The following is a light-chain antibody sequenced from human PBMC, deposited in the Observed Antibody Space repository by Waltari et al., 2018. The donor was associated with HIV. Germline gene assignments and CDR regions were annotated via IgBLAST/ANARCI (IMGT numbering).Light chain of an antibody. CDR3: SSYTSSSTEV. CDR2: DVN. Sequence: SVSGSPGQSITISCTGTSSDVGGYNYVSWYQQHPGKAPKLMIYDVNNRPSGVSNRFSGSKSGNTASLTISGLQAEDEADYYCSSYTSSSTEVFGGGTKLTVL. J-gene: IGLJ2*01. V-gene: IGLV2-14*03. CDR1: SSDVGGYNY.